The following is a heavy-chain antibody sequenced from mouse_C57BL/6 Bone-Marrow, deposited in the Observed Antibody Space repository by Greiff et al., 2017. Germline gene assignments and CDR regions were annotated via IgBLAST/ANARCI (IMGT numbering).Heavy chain of an antibody. CDR2: IWTGGGT. V-gene: IGHV2-9-1*01. D-gene: IGHD1-1*01. J-gene: IGHJ4*01. Sequence: QVQLQQSGPGLVAPSQSLSITCTVSGFSLTSYAISWVRQPPGKGLEWLGVIWTGGGTNYNSALKSRLSISKDNSKSQVFLKMNSLQTDDTARYYWAIYYGSSPFYYAMDYWGQGTSVTVSS. CDR1: GFSLTSYA. CDR3: AIYYGSSPFYYAMDY.